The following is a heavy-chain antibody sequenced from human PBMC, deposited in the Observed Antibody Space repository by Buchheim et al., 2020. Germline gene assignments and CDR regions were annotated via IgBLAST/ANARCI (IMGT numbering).Heavy chain of an antibody. J-gene: IGHJ6*03. V-gene: IGHV5-10-1*03. CDR2: IDPSDSYT. CDR1: GYSFTSYW. Sequence: EVQLVQSGAEVKKPGESLRISCKGSGYSFTSYWISWVRQMPGKGMEWMGRIDPSDSYTNYSPSFQGNVTISADKSISTAYPQWSSLKASDTAMYYCARGYCSSTSCPHYYYYMDVWGKGTT. CDR3: ARGYCSSTSCPHYYYYMDV. D-gene: IGHD2-2*01.